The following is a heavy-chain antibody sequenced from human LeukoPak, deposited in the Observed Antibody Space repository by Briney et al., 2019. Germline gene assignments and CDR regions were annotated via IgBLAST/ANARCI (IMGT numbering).Heavy chain of an antibody. V-gene: IGHV3-30-3*01. J-gene: IGHJ6*02. CDR2: ISYDGSNK. CDR3: ARDGVGTEPAANYYYGMDV. Sequence: GRSLRLSCAASGFTFSSYAMHWVRQAPGKGLEWVAVISYDGSNKYYADSVKGRFTISRDNSKNTLYLQMNSLRAEDTAVYYRARDGVGTEPAANYYYGMDVWGQGTTVTVSS. CDR1: GFTFSSYA. D-gene: IGHD2-2*01.